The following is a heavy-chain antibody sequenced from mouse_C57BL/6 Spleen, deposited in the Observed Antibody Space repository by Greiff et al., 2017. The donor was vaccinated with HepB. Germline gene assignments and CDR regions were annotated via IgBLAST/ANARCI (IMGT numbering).Heavy chain of an antibody. CDR2: IYPSDSET. CDR1: GYTFTSYW. Sequence: VQLQQPGAELVRPGSSVKLSCKASGYTFTSYWMDWVKQRPGQGLEWIGNIYPSDSETHYNQKFKDKATLTVDKSSSTAYMQLSSLTSEDSAVYYCARSHACSWFAYWGQGTLVTVSA. CDR3: ARSHACSWFAY. J-gene: IGHJ3*01. V-gene: IGHV1-61*01.